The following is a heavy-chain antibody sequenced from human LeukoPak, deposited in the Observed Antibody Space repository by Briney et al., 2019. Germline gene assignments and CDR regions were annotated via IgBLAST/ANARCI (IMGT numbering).Heavy chain of an antibody. CDR2: IYYSGST. V-gene: IGHV4-59*12. J-gene: IGHJ5*02. D-gene: IGHD3-22*01. Sequence: PSETLSLTCTVSGGSISSYYWSWIRQPPGKGLEWIGYIYYSGSTNYNPSLKSRVTISVDTSKNQFSLKLSSVTAADTAVYYCARGRRITMIVVNWFDPWGQGTLVTVSS. CDR3: ARGRRITMIVVNWFDP. CDR1: GGSISSYY.